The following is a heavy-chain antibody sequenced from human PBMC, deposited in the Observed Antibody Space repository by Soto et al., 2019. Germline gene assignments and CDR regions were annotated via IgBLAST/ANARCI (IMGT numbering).Heavy chain of an antibody. V-gene: IGHV3-30*03. D-gene: IGHD3-10*01. J-gene: IGHJ4*02. CDR3: VGGQYYFDY. CDR1: GFPFTTYG. CDR2: ISYDGSNK. Sequence: QVQLVESGGGVVQPGRSLRLSCAASGFPFTTYGMHWVREGPVKGLDWVAAISYDGSNKFYADSVKGRFTISRDNSKNTLYLQMNSLRPEDTALYYCVGGQYYFDYRGQGTLVIVSS.